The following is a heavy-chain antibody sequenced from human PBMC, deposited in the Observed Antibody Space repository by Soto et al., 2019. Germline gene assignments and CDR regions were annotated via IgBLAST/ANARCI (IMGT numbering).Heavy chain of an antibody. J-gene: IGHJ6*02. V-gene: IGHV3-23*01. CDR1: GFTFSSYA. D-gene: IGHD6-13*01. CDR3: AKGGSSGTMWGPSPSYTPGYGMDV. Sequence: PVGSLRLSCAASGFTFSSYAMSWVRQAPGKGLEWVSAISGSGGSTYYADSVKGRFTISRDNSKNTLYLQMNSLRAEDTAVYYCAKGGSSGTMWGPSPSYTPGYGMDVWGQGTTVTVSS. CDR2: ISGSGGST.